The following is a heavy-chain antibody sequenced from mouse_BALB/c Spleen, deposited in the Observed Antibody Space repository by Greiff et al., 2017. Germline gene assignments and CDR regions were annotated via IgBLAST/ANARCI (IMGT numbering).Heavy chain of an antibody. J-gene: IGHJ2*01. D-gene: IGHD2-14*01. CDR2: IRNKANGYTT. Sequence: EVKLVESGGGLVQPGGSLRLSCATSGFTFTDYYMSWVRQPPGKALEWLGFIRNKANGYTTEYSASVKGRFTISRDNSQSILYLQMNTLRAEDSATYYCARASYYRLYYFDYWGQGTTLTVSS. CDR3: ARASYYRLYYFDY. V-gene: IGHV7-3*02. CDR1: GFTFTDYY.